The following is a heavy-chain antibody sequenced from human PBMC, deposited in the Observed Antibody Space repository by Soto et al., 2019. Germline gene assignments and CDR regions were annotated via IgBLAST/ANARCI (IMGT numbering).Heavy chain of an antibody. CDR2: IYSSGST. D-gene: IGHD5-18*01. CDR3: ARDRPHSYGIYYFDY. Sequence: SETLSLTCTVSGGSISSTSYYWGWIRQPPGKGLEWSGYIYSSGSTNCNPSLKSRVTISADTSKNQVSLKLTSVTAADTAVYYCARDRPHSYGIYYFDYWGQGTLVTVSS. CDR1: GGSISSTSYY. V-gene: IGHV4-61*01. J-gene: IGHJ4*02.